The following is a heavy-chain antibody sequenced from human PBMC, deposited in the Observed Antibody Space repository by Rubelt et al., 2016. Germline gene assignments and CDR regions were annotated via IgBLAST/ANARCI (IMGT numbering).Heavy chain of an antibody. D-gene: IGHD6-19*01. CDR2: ISSSSSTI. Sequence: VSYISSSSSTIYYADSVKGRFTISRDNAKNTLYLQMNSLRAEDTAVYYCARGLAVAGTSFDPWGQGTLVTVSS. V-gene: IGHV3-48*04. CDR3: ARGLAVAGTSFDP. J-gene: IGHJ5*02.